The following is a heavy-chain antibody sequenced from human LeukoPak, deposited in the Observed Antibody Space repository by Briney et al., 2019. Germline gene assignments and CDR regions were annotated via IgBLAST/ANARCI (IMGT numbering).Heavy chain of an antibody. D-gene: IGHD1/OR15-1a*01. CDR1: GFTFSSYV. CDR2: IWYSGSSK. Sequence: PGGSLRLSCAASGFTFSSYVMHWVRQAPGKGLEGVAVIWYSGSSKYYADSVRGRFTVSRDNSKNTLYLQMNSLRAEDTAVYYCARVVEQRGFDSWGQGTLVTVSS. V-gene: IGHV3-33*01. J-gene: IGHJ4*02. CDR3: ARVVEQRGFDS.